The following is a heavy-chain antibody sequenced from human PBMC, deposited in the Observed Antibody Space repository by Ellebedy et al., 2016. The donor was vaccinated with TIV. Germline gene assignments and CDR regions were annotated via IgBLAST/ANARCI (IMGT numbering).Heavy chain of an antibody. CDR2: IYYSGST. D-gene: IGHD3-22*01. J-gene: IGHJ4*02. V-gene: IGHV4-30-4*08. CDR3: ARVSGSDYYWPPKPDY. Sequence: SETLSLXCTVSGGSIRTYYWSWIRQPPGKGLEWIGYIYYSGSTYYNPSLRGRLTISVDTSKDQFSLKLSSVTAADTAVYYCARVSGSDYYWPPKPDYWGQGTLVTVSS. CDR1: GGSIRTYY.